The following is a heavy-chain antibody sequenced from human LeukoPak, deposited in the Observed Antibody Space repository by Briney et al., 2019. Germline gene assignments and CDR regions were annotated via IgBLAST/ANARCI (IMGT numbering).Heavy chain of an antibody. CDR2: TYYRSKWYN. V-gene: IGHV6-1*01. CDR3: ARGGRHRPNYYYYMDV. D-gene: IGHD1-14*01. J-gene: IGHJ6*03. CDR1: GDSVSSNRAA. Sequence: SQTLSLTCAISGDSVSSNRAAWNWIRQSPSRGLEWLGRTYYRSKWYNDYAVSVKSRITISPDTSKNQFSLQLNSVTPEDTAVYYCARGGRHRPNYYYYMDVWGKGTTVTVSS.